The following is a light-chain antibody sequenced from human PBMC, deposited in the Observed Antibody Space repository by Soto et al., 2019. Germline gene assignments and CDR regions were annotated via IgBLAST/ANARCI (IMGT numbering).Light chain of an antibody. CDR2: SDS. V-gene: IGLV1-44*01. J-gene: IGLJ2*01. Sequence: QLVLTQPPSASGTPGQRVTISCSGSSSNLGSNTVNWYQQLPGTAPKLLIYSDSQRPSGVPDRFSGSKSGTSASLAISGLQSEDEADYYCAAWDDSLSGPVFGGGTQLTVL. CDR1: SSNLGSNT. CDR3: AAWDDSLSGPV.